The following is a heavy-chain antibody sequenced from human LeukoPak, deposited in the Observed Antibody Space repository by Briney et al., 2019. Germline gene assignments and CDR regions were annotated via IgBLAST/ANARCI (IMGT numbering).Heavy chain of an antibody. V-gene: IGHV4-34*01. Sequence: SETLSLTCSVSDDSITMYYWTWIRQPPGKGLEWIGEINHSGSTNYNPSLKSRVTISVDTSKNQFSLKLSSVTAADTAVYYCARGRGYDPWLVDAFDIWGQGTMVTVSS. J-gene: IGHJ3*02. CDR1: DDSITMYY. CDR3: ARGRGYDPWLVDAFDI. D-gene: IGHD5-12*01. CDR2: INHSGST.